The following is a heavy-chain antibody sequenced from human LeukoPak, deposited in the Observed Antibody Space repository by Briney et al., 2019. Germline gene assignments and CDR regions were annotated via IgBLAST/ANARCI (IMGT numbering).Heavy chain of an antibody. CDR2: IYHRGST. D-gene: IGHD5-18*01. CDR3: AKIQQDAFDI. Sequence: PSETLSLTCTVSGYSISSGYYWGWIRQPPGKGLEWIGSIYHRGSTYYNPSLKSRVTISVDTSKNQFSLKLSSVTAADTAVYYCAKIQQDAFDIWGQGTMVTVSS. CDR1: GYSISSGYY. V-gene: IGHV4-38-2*02. J-gene: IGHJ3*02.